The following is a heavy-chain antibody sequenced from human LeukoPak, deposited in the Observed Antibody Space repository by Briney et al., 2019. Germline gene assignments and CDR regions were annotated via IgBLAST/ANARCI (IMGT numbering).Heavy chain of an antibody. CDR3: ARGAPPQN. Sequence: SETLSLTCTVSGGSISSSHYYWGWIRQPPGKGLEWIGSIYSGGTTSYSPSLESRVTISVDTSENQFSLKLSSVTAADTAVYYCARGAPPQNWGQGTLVTVSS. J-gene: IGHJ4*02. CDR1: GGSISSSHYY. CDR2: IYSGGTT. V-gene: IGHV4-39*07.